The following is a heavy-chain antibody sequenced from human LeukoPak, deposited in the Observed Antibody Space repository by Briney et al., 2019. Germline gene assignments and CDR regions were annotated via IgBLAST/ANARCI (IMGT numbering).Heavy chain of an antibody. Sequence: GGSLRLSCAASGFIFSNYGFHWVRQAPGKGLEWVAVIWYDGTNKYYADSVKGRFTNSRDNSKNTLNLQMNSLRAEDTAVYYCARDLERGHSSGCDYWGQGTLVTVSS. V-gene: IGHV3-33*01. CDR1: GFIFSNYG. CDR3: ARDLERGHSSGCDY. D-gene: IGHD6-19*01. CDR2: IWYDGTNK. J-gene: IGHJ4*02.